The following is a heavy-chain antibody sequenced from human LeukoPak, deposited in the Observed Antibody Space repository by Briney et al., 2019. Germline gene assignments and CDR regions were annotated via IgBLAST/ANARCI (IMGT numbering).Heavy chain of an antibody. V-gene: IGHV3-48*01. J-gene: IGHJ4*02. CDR1: GFTFSSYS. CDR3: ARVLHKRNYDSSTYYGY. D-gene: IGHD3-22*01. Sequence: GGSLRLSCAASGFTFSSYSMNWVRQAPGKGLEWVSYISSSSTTIYYADSVKGRFTISRDNAKNSLYLQMNSLRAEDTAVYYCARVLHKRNYDSSTYYGYWGQGTLVTVSS. CDR2: ISSSSTTI.